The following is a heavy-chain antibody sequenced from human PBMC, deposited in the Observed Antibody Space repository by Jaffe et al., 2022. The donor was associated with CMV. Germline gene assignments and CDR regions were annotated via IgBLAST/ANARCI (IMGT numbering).Heavy chain of an antibody. V-gene: IGHV3-23*01. J-gene: IGHJ6*02. CDR2: ISGSGGST. D-gene: IGHD6-13*01. Sequence: EVQLLESGGGLVQPGGSLRLSCAASGFTFSSYAMSWVRQAPGKGLEWVSAISGSGGSTYYADSVKGRFTISRDNSKNTLYLQMNSLRAEDTAVYYCAKNAEEYSSSWYSLMDVWGQGTTVTVSS. CDR1: GFTFSSYA. CDR3: AKNAEEYSSSWYSLMDV.